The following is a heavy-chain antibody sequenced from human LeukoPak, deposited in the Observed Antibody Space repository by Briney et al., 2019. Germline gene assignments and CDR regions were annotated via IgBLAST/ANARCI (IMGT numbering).Heavy chain of an antibody. CDR2: IYNSGST. D-gene: IGHD1-26*01. Sequence: PSETLSLTCTVSGGFISSYYWSWIRQPPGKGLEWIWYIYNSGSTNYNPSLKSRVTISVDTSKNQLSLKLSSVTAADTAVYYCAREGSGSRYFDYWGQGTLVTVSS. CDR1: GGFISSYY. V-gene: IGHV4-59*01. J-gene: IGHJ4*02. CDR3: AREGSGSRYFDY.